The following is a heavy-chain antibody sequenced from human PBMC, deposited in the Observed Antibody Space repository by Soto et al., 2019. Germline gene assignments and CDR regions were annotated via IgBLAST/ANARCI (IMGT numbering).Heavy chain of an antibody. D-gene: IGHD3-10*01. CDR2: IMPIFGTV. J-gene: IGHJ5*02. V-gene: IGHV1-69*12. CDR1: GGSFRSYA. CDR3: AREGSYDSHENWFDP. Sequence: QVQLVQSGAEVKKPGSSVKVSCKASGGSFRSYAISWVRQAPGQGLEWMGGIMPIFGTVNYAQKFRDRVTITADESTTTAYLEMSGLRSEDTAMYYCAREGSYDSHENWFDPWGQGTLVTVSS.